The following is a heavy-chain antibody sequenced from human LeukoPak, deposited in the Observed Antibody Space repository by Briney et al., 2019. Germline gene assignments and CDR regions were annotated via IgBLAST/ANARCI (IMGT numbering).Heavy chain of an antibody. V-gene: IGHV3-48*01. CDR3: ARDFAREFTIDY. J-gene: IGHJ4*02. Sequence: PGGSLRLSSAASGFTFSNYNMNWVRQPPGQGLQWVSYISSSNNIIYYAYSVKGRFTISRDNAKNSLFLQMNSLRAEDTAVYYCARDFAREFTIDYWGQGTLVTVSS. CDR2: ISSSNNII. D-gene: IGHD3-10*01. CDR1: GFTFSNYN.